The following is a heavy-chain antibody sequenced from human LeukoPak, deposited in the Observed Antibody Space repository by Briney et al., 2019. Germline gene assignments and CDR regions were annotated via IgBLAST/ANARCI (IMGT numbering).Heavy chain of an antibody. CDR3: ARLQRITMNAFDI. J-gene: IGHJ3*02. Sequence: PSETLSLTCTVSGGSISSDDYYWSWIRQPPGKGLEWMGYIYYSGSTYYNPSLKSRVTISVDKSKNQFSLKLRSVTAADTAVYYCARLQRITMNAFDIWGQGTMATVSS. V-gene: IGHV4-30-4*01. CDR2: IYYSGST. CDR1: GGSISSDDYY. D-gene: IGHD3-22*01.